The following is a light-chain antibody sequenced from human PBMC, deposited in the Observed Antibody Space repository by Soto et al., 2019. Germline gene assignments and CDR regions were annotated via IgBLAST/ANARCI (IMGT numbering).Light chain of an antibody. CDR2: GAS. CDR1: QSVGNNY. Sequence: EIVLTQSPGTVSLSPGERATLSCRASQSVGNNYLAWYQKKRGQTPRLLISGASRRATGVLDRFSGSGTGTDFSLTISSVEPDDSAVYYCQQYASSPLTFGQGTKLEIK. V-gene: IGKV3-20*01. CDR3: QQYASSPLT. J-gene: IGKJ2*01.